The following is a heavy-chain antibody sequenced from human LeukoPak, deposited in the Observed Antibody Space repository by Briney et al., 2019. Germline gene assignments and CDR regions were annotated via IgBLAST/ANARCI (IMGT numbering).Heavy chain of an antibody. Sequence: GRSLRLSCAASGFTFDDYAMHWVRQAPGKGLEWVSGISWNSGSIGYADSVKGRFTISRDNAKNSLYLQTNSLRAEDMALYYCAKDVGLYYDSSGLDYWGQGTLVTVSS. CDR3: AKDVGLYYDSSGLDY. CDR1: GFTFDDYA. V-gene: IGHV3-9*03. CDR2: ISWNSGSI. D-gene: IGHD3-22*01. J-gene: IGHJ4*02.